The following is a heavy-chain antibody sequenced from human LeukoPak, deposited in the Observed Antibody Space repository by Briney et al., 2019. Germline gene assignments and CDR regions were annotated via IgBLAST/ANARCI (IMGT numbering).Heavy chain of an antibody. D-gene: IGHD2-2*01. J-gene: IGHJ4*02. CDR3: ASSSNSFAH. CDR2: INPSGGGT. V-gene: IGHV1-46*01. CDR1: GGTFSSYA. Sequence: APVKVSCKASGGTFSSYAISWVRQAPGQGLEWMGVINPSGGGTSYAQKFQGRVTMTRDMSTSTVYMELSSLRSEDTAVYFCASSSNSFAHWGQGTLVTVSS.